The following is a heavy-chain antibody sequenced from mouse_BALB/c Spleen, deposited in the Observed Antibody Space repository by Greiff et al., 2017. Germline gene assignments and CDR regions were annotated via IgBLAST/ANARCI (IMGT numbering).Heavy chain of an antibody. CDR1: GFTFSSYA. D-gene: IGHD2-4*01. J-gene: IGHJ4*01. Sequence: EVKVVESGGGLVKPGGSLKLSCAASGFTFSSYAMSWVRQTPEKRLEWVASISSGGSTYYPDSVKGRFTISRDNARNILYLQMSSLRSEDTAMYYCARDGMITEAMDYWGQGTSVTVSS. V-gene: IGHV5-6-5*01. CDR3: ARDGMITEAMDY. CDR2: ISSGGST.